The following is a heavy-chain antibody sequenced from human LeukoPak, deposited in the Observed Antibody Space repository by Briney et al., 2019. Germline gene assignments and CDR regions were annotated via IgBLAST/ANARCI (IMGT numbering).Heavy chain of an antibody. D-gene: IGHD5-24*01. CDR1: GFTFSTYG. CDR3: AKRGDETWHYFDK. Sequence: GGSLRLSCAASGFTFSTYGMHWVRQALGKGLEWVAFIPYDGSDKYYAEFVKGRFTISRDNSKNTLYLQMNSLRVEDTAVFFCAKRGDETWHYFDKWAQGTLVTVSS. V-gene: IGHV3-30*02. J-gene: IGHJ4*02. CDR2: IPYDGSDK.